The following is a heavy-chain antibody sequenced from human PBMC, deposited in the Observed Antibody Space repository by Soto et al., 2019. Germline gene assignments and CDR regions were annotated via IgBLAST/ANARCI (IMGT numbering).Heavy chain of an antibody. Sequence: ASETLSLTCAVYGGSFSGYYWSWIRQPPGKGLEWIGEINHSGSTNYNPSLKSRVTISVDTSKNQFSLKLSSVTAADTAVYYCARGQGYDFWSGYRFSLFDYWGQGTLVTVSS. D-gene: IGHD3-3*01. J-gene: IGHJ4*02. CDR2: INHSGST. CDR1: GGSFSGYY. CDR3: ARGQGYDFWSGYRFSLFDY. V-gene: IGHV4-34*01.